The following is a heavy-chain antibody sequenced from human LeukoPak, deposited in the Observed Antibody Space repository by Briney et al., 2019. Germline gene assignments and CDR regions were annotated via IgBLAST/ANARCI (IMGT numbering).Heavy chain of an antibody. CDR1: GFTFTSYA. J-gene: IGHJ4*02. Sequence: PGGSLRLSCAASGFTFTSYAMSWVRQAPGKGLEWVSAISGSGGSTYYADSVKGRFTISRDNSKNTLYLQMNSPRAEDTAVYYCAKRIIAVAGRHFDYWGQGTLVTVSS. CDR2: ISGSGGST. D-gene: IGHD6-19*01. V-gene: IGHV3-23*01. CDR3: AKRIIAVAGRHFDY.